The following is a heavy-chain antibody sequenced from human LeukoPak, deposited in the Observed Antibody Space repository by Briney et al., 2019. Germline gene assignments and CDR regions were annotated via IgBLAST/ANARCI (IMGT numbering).Heavy chain of an antibody. J-gene: IGHJ4*02. D-gene: IGHD3-3*01. V-gene: IGHV3-30-3*01. CDR1: GFTFSSYA. Sequence: GGSLRLSCAASGFTFSSYAMHWVRQAPGKGLEWVAVISYDGSNKYYADSVKGRFTISRDNSKNTLYLQMNSLRAEDTAVYYCARERSDYDFWSGYPSHFDYWGQGTLVTVSS. CDR2: ISYDGSNK. CDR3: ARERSDYDFWSGYPSHFDY.